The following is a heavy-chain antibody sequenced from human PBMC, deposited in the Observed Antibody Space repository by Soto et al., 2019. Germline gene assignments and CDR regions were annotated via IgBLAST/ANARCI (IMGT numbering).Heavy chain of an antibody. J-gene: IGHJ4*02. CDR3: ARDPSHGSGSYLDY. CDR1: GFTFSNYG. CDR2: IWYDGSNK. D-gene: IGHD3-10*01. V-gene: IGHV3-33*01. Sequence: SLRLSCAASGFTFSNYGMHWVRQAPGKGLEWVAVIWYDGSNKYYADSVKGRFTISRDNSKNTLYVQMISLRAEDTAVYYCARDPSHGSGSYLDYWGQGTLVTVSS.